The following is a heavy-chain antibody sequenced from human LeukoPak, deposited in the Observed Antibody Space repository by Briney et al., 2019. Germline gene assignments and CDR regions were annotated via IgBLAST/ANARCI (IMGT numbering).Heavy chain of an antibody. CDR2: INDNGAGT. V-gene: IGHV3-23*01. J-gene: IGHJ4*02. CDR1: GFTFSSYA. Sequence: GGSLRLSCAASGFTFSSYAMSWVRQAPGKGLKWVSTINDNGAGTYYADSVKGRFTISRDNSYNTVSLQMNSLRDEDTGVYFCAKYKLMTTVTTPDYWGQGTLVTVSS. CDR3: AKYKLMTTVTTPDY. D-gene: IGHD4-17*01.